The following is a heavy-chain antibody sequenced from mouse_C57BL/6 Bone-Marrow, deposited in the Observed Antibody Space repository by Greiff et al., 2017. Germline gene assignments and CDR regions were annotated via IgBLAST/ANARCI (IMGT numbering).Heavy chain of an antibody. CDR1: GYTFTSYW. J-gene: IGHJ2*01. Sequence: QVQLQQPGAELVKPGASVKLSCKASGYTFTSYWMHWVKQRPGQGLEWIGMIHPNSGSTNYNEKFKSKATLTVDKSSSTAYMQLSSLTSEDSAVYYCARRVYDYDEGYWGQGTTLTVSS. D-gene: IGHD2-4*01. V-gene: IGHV1-64*01. CDR3: ARRVYDYDEGY. CDR2: IHPNSGST.